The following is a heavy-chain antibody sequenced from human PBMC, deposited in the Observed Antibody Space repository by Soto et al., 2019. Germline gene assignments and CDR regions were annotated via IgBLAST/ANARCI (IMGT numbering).Heavy chain of an antibody. J-gene: IGHJ4*02. CDR2: INPNSGGGT. D-gene: IGHD7-27*01. CDR3: AGSRTGALDY. V-gene: IGHV1-2*02. Sequence: QVQLVKSGAGVKKPGASVKLSCKASGFTFIGHYIHWVRQAPGQGREWVGWINPNSGGGTVYAQKFQGRVTMTADTSTSIASMDLTSLRGDDTAVYYCAGSRTGALDYWGPGALGTVSS. CDR1: GFTFIGHY.